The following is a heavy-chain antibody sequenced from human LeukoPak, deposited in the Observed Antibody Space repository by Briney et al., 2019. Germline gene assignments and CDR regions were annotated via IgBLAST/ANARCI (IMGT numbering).Heavy chain of an antibody. V-gene: IGHV3-23*01. D-gene: IGHD3-22*01. Sequence: GRTLRLSCAASGFTFSSYGMSWVRQAPGKGLEGVSAISGSGGSTYYADSVKALFTISRDNDKNTLYLQMNSLRAEDTAVYYCARDLYSSGDYWGQGTLVTVSS. CDR2: ISGSGGST. J-gene: IGHJ4*02. CDR1: GFTFSSYG. CDR3: ARDLYSSGDY.